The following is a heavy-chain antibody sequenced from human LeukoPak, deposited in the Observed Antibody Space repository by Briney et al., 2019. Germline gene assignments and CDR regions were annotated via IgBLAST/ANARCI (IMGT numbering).Heavy chain of an antibody. CDR3: AAGEGYDFWSGYYPPWFDP. V-gene: IGHV1-69*05. D-gene: IGHD3-3*01. CDR2: IIPIFGTA. J-gene: IGHJ5*02. Sequence: SVKVSCKASGGTFSSYANSWVRQAPGQGLEWMGGIIPIFGTANYAQKFQGRVTITTDESTSTAYMELSSLRSEDTAVYYCAAGEGYDFWSGYYPPWFDPWGQGTLVTVSS. CDR1: GGTFSSYA.